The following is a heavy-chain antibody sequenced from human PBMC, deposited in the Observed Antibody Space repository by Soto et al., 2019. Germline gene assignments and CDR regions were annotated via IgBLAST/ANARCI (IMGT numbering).Heavy chain of an antibody. D-gene: IGHD5-18*01. CDR2: INHSGST. J-gene: IGHJ4*02. V-gene: IGHV4-39*07. CDR1: GGSISSSSYY. CDR3: ARVDRKKGSYGNFDD. Sequence: SETLSLTCTVSGGSISSSSYYWGWIRQPPGKGLEWIGEINHSGSTNYNPSLKSRVTISVDTSKNQFSLKLSSVTAADTAVYYCARVDRKKGSYGNFDDWGQGTLVTVSS.